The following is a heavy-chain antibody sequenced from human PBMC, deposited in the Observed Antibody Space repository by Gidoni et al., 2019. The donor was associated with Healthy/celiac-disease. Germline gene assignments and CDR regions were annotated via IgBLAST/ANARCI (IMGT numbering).Heavy chain of an antibody. V-gene: IGHV1-18*01. J-gene: IGHJ6*02. CDR1: GYTFTRYG. Sequence: VQLVQSGAEVKKPGASVKVSCKASGYTFTRYGFSWVRQAPGQGLEWMGWISAYNGNTNYAQKLQGRVTMTTDTSTSTAYMELRSLRSDDTAVYYCARGLVVVAATGSSYYYYYGMDVWGQGTTVTVSS. CDR3: ARGLVVVAATGSSYYYYYGMDV. CDR2: ISAYNGNT. D-gene: IGHD2-15*01.